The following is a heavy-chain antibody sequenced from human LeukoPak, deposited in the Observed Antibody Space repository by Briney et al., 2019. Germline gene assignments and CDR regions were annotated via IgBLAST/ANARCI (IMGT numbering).Heavy chain of an antibody. D-gene: IGHD6-13*01. V-gene: IGHV1-2*02. CDR2: INPNSGGT. CDR1: GYTFTGYY. Sequence: GASVKVSCKASGYTFTGYYMHWVRQAPGQGLEWMGWINPNSGGTNYAQKFQGRVTMTRDTSISTAYMELSRLRSDDTAVYYCARGSFEVVAAAQSNFDYWGQGTLVTVSS. J-gene: IGHJ4*02. CDR3: ARGSFEVVAAAQSNFDY.